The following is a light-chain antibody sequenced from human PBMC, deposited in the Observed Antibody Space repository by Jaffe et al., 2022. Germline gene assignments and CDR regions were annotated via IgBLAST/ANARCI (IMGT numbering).Light chain of an antibody. V-gene: IGLV3-19*01. Sequence: SSELTQDPAVSVALGQTVRITCQGDSLRSYYASWYQQKPGQAPVLVIYGKNNRPSGIPDRFSGSSSGNTASLTITGAQAEDEADYYCNSRDSSGNHWHVVFGGGTKLTVL. CDR1: SLRSYY. CDR2: GKN. CDR3: NSRDSSGNHWHVV. J-gene: IGLJ2*01.